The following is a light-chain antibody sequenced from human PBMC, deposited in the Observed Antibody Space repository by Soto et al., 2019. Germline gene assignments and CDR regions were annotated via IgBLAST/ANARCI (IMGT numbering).Light chain of an antibody. V-gene: IGLV2-14*01. J-gene: IGLJ1*01. CDR1: SSDVGGYNY. Sequence: LAQPASVSGSPGQSITISCTGTSSDVGGYNYVSWYQQHPGKAPKLMIYEVSNRPSGVSNRFSGSKSGNTASLTISGLQAEDEADYYCSSYTSSSTPYVLGTGTKVTVL. CDR3: SSYTSSSTPYV. CDR2: EVS.